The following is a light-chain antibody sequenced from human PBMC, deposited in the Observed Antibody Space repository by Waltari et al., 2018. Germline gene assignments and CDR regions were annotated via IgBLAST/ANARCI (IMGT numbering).Light chain of an antibody. CDR3: AAWDDSLSGSWV. CDR1: SSNLGSNY. Sequence: QSVLTQPPSASGTPGQRVTISCSGSSSNLGSNYVYWYQQLPGTAPKLLIYRNNQRPSGVPDRFSGSKSGTSASLAISGLRSEDEADYYCAAWDDSLSGSWVFGGGTKPTVL. CDR2: RNN. J-gene: IGLJ3*02. V-gene: IGLV1-47*01.